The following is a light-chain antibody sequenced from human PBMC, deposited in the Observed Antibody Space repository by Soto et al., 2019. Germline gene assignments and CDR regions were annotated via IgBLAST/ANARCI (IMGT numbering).Light chain of an antibody. V-gene: IGLV2-8*01. Sequence: QSALTQPPSASGSPGQSVTISCTGTSSDVGGSKYVSWYQQHPGKAPKLIIYEVSERPSGVPDRFSGSKSGNTASLTISGLLPEDEADYYCHSYTRSSTYVFGSGTKLTVL. CDR2: EVS. J-gene: IGLJ1*01. CDR1: SSDVGGSKY. CDR3: HSYTRSSTYV.